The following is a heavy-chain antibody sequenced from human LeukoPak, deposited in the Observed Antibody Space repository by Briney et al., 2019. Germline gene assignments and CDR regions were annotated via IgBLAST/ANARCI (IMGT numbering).Heavy chain of an antibody. J-gene: IGHJ4*02. CDR1: GFTFITYA. Sequence: GGSLRLSCAASGFTFITYAMHWVRQAPGKGLEWVAVISYEKDHKFYEFYADSVKGRFTISRDNSKNMLYLQMNSLRAEDTAVYYCAKAYDYGDYVAFDYWGQGTLVTVSS. D-gene: IGHD4-17*01. CDR3: AKAYDYGDYVAFDY. CDR2: ISYEKDHK. V-gene: IGHV3-30-3*01.